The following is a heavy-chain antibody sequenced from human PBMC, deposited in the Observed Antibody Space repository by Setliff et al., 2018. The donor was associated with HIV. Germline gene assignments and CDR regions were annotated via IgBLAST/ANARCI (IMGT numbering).Heavy chain of an antibody. Sequence: SETLSLTCAVYGGSFSGYNWSWIRQTPGKGLEWIGEINHSGSTNHNPSLKSRATIAVDTSKNQFSLKLSSVTAADTAVYYCARGGGTIIGANFDYWGQGTLVTVSS. CDR3: ARGGGTIIGANFDY. CDR1: GGSFSGYN. CDR2: INHSGST. J-gene: IGHJ4*02. V-gene: IGHV4-34*04. D-gene: IGHD3-3*01.